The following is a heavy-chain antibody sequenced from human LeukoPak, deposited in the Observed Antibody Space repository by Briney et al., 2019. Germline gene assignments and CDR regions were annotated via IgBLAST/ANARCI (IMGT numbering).Heavy chain of an antibody. CDR2: IRKKIYGGTT. Sequence: GGSLRLSCTASGFTFSDYTMNWVRQAPGKGLEWIGFIRKKIYGGTTDYAASVKGRFTISRDDSKSIAFLQMNSLKTEDTAVYYCTREFMLDLQNIPFDYWGQGTLVTVSS. CDR3: TREFMLDLQNIPFDY. J-gene: IGHJ4*02. CDR1: GFTFSDYT. V-gene: IGHV3-49*04. D-gene: IGHD3-16*01.